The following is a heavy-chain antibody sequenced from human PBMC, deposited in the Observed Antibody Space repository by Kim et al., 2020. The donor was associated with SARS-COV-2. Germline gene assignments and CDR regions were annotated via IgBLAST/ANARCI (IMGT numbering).Heavy chain of an antibody. CDR2: ITASGSQT. CDR1: GFSFSTYG. V-gene: IGHV3-23*01. Sequence: GGSLRLSCAVSGFSFSTYGMHWVRQGPGKGLEWVSNITASGSQTLYADSVKGRFTISRDNSKNTLYLQMNSLRAEDTAVYYCAKGRVSDWVFEMWGPGTLVTVSS. J-gene: IGHJ4*02. D-gene: IGHD6-19*01. CDR3: AKGRVSDWVFEM.